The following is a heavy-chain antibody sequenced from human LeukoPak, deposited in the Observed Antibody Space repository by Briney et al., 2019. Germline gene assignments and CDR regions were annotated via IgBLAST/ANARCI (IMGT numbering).Heavy chain of an antibody. V-gene: IGHV1-18*01. CDR1: GYTFTSYG. J-gene: IGHJ4*02. D-gene: IGHD3-10*01. CDR2: ISAYNGNT. Sequence: ASVKVSCKASGYTFTSYGISWVRQAPGQGLEWMGWISAYNGNTNYAQKLQGRVTMPTDTSTSTAYMELRSLRSDDTAVYYCARDYGRWFGNTNYFDYWGQGTLVTVSS. CDR3: ARDYGRWFGNTNYFDY.